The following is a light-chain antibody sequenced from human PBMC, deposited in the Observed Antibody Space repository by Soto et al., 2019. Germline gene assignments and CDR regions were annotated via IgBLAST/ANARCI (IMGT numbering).Light chain of an antibody. CDR2: LGS. CDR1: QSLLHSNGYNY. J-gene: IGKJ4*01. CDR3: MQPLQPPLT. V-gene: IGKV2-28*01. Sequence: DIVMTQSPLSLAVTPGEPASISCRSSQSLLHSNGYNYLDWYLQKPGQSPQLLIYLGSNRASGVPDRFSGSGSGTDFTLTISRVEAEDVGVYYCMQPLQPPLTFGGGTKVEIK.